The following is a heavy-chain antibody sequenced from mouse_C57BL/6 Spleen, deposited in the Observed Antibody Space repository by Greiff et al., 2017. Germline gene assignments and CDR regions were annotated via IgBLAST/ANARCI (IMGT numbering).Heavy chain of an antibody. CDR1: GYTFTDYE. J-gene: IGHJ2*01. V-gene: IGHV1-15*01. CDR3: TRRGTSD. D-gene: IGHD3-3*01. CDR2: IDPETGGT. Sequence: VQRVESGAELVRPGASVTLSCKASGYTFTDYEMHWVKQTPVHGLEWIGAIDPETGGTAYNQKFKGKAILTADKSSSTAYMELRSLTSEDSAVYYCTRRGTSDWGQGTTLTVSS.